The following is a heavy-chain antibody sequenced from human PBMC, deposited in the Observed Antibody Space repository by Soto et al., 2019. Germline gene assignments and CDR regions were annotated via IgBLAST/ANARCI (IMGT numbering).Heavy chain of an antibody. CDR1: GYTLTELS. CDR2: FDPEDGET. Sequence: ASVKVSCKVSGYTLTELSMHWVRQAPGKGLEWMGGFDPEDGETIYAQKFQGRVTMTEDTSTDTAYMELSSLRSEDTAVYYCATDKWGSVPFDYWGQGTLVTVS. CDR3: ATDKWGSVPFDY. J-gene: IGHJ4*02. D-gene: IGHD7-27*01. V-gene: IGHV1-24*01.